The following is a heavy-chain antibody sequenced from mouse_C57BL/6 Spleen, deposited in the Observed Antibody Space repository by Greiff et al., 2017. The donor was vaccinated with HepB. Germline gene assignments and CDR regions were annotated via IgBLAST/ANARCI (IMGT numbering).Heavy chain of an antibody. J-gene: IGHJ2*01. CDR3: ERGHYSLDY. CDR2: IYPGDGDT. Sequence: VQLQQSGPELVKPGASVKISCKASGYAFSSSWMNWVKQRPGKGLEWIGRIYPGDGDTNYNGKFKGKATLTADKSSSTAYMQLSSLTSEDSAVYFCERGHYSLDYWGQGTTLTVSS. V-gene: IGHV1-82*01. D-gene: IGHD2-12*01. CDR1: GYAFSSSW.